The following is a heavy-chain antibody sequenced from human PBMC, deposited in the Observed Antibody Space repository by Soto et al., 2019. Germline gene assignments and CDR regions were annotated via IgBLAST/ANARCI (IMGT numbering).Heavy chain of an antibody. CDR1: GGTFSSYA. D-gene: IGHD3-22*01. Sequence: SVKVSCKASGGTFSSYAISWVRQAPGQGLEWMGGIIPIFGTANYAQKFQGRVTITADESTSTAYMELSSLRSEDTAVYYCARDLGYYDSSGPKGPWGQGTLVTVSS. CDR3: ARDLGYYDSSGPKGP. J-gene: IGHJ4*02. CDR2: IIPIFGTA. V-gene: IGHV1-69*13.